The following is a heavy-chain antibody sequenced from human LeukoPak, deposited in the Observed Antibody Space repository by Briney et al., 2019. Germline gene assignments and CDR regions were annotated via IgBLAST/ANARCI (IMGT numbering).Heavy chain of an antibody. CDR3: ATDYDSSGYYSFDI. Sequence: ASVKVSCKASGYTFTSYAMHWVRQAPGQRLEWMGWINAGNGNTKYSQEFQGRVTITRDTSASTAYMELSSLRSEDTAVYYCATDYDSSGYYSFDIWGQGTMVTVSS. D-gene: IGHD3-22*01. CDR2: INAGNGNT. J-gene: IGHJ3*02. V-gene: IGHV1-3*03. CDR1: GYTFTSYA.